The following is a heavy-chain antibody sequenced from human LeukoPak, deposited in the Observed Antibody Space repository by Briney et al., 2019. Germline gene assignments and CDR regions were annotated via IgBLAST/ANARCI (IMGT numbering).Heavy chain of an antibody. J-gene: IGHJ5*02. CDR1: GYTFTAYF. D-gene: IGHD5-18*01. CDR2: INPNSGGT. CDR3: ARAQQLWLKGYWFDP. Sequence: ASVKVSCKASGYTFTAYFMHWVRQAPGQGLEWMGWINPNSGGTNYAQEFQGRVTMTRDTSISTAYMELSRLRSDDTAVYYCARAQQLWLKGYWFDPWGQGTLVTVSS. V-gene: IGHV1-2*02.